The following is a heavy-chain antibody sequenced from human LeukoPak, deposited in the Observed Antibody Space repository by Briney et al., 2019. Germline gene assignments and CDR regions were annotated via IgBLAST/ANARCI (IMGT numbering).Heavy chain of an antibody. D-gene: IGHD6-6*01. CDR2: IIPIFGAA. CDR3: ASGGIAARVGGFDY. V-gene: IGHV1-69*05. CDR1: GGTFSSYA. J-gene: IGHJ4*02. Sequence: SVKVSCKASGGTFSSYAISWVRQAPGQGLEWMGGIIPIFGAANYAQKFQGRVTITTDESTSTAYMELSSLRSEDTAVYYCASGGIAARVGGFDYWGQGTLVTVSS.